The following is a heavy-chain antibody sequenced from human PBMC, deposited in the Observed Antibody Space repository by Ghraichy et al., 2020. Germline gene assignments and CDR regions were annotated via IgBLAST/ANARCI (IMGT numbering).Heavy chain of an antibody. CDR3: ASGSGWSDAFDI. D-gene: IGHD6-19*01. Sequence: GGSLRLSCAASAFTFSTMNWVRQAPGKGLEWVSSISSSSDYIYYADSVKGRFTISRDNAKKSQYLQMNSLRVEDTAVYYCASGSGWSDAFDIWGHGTMVTVSS. CDR2: ISSSSDYI. J-gene: IGHJ3*02. V-gene: IGHV3-21*01. CDR1: AFTFST.